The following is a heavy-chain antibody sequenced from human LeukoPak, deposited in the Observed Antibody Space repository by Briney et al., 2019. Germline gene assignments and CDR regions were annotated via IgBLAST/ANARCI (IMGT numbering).Heavy chain of an antibody. J-gene: IGHJ4*02. CDR1: GFTFSGSV. CDR3: AGRVTGYSSGYVY. D-gene: IGHD5-18*01. Sequence: GGSLRLSCAASGFTFSGSVMSWVRQTPGRGLDWVSIISGNGGNTYFADSMKGRFTISRDNSENIVYLQMNNLRAEDTAVYYCAGRVTGYSSGYVYWGQGTLVTVSS. CDR2: ISGNGGNT. V-gene: IGHV3-23*01.